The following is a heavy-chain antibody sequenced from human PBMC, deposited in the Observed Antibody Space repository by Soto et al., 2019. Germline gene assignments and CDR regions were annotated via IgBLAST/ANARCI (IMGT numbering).Heavy chain of an antibody. CDR2: IDNSGGIT. CDR1: GFTFSTYA. Sequence: PGGSLRLSCAASGFTFSTYAMSWVRQAPGKGLEWVSTIDNSGGITYYADSVKGRFTISRDNSKNTLYLQMNSLRAEDTAVYYCARDLRGPIRWFAPWGQGTLVTVSS. V-gene: IGHV3-23*01. J-gene: IGHJ5*02. CDR3: ARDLRGPIRWFAP.